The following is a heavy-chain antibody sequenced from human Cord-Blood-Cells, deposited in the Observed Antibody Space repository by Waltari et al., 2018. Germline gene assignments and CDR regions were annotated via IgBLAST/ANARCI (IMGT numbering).Heavy chain of an antibody. Sequence: QVQLQESGPGLVKPSGTLSLTCAVPGGSISSSNWWRWVRQPPGKGLEWIGEIYHRGSTNYNPSLKSRVTISVDKSKNQFSLKLSSVTAADTAVYYCAGGGIVVVPAAMDGNWFDPWGQGTLVTVSS. V-gene: IGHV4-4*02. CDR1: GGSISSSNW. CDR2: IYHRGST. J-gene: IGHJ5*02. CDR3: AGGGIVVVPAAMDGNWFDP. D-gene: IGHD2-2*01.